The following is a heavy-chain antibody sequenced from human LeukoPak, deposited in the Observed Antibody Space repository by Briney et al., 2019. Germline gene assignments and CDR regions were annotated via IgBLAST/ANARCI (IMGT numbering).Heavy chain of an antibody. CDR1: GGSFSGYY. CDR3: ARSKWGYAFEI. Sequence: SETLSLTCAVYGGSFSGYYWSWIRQPPGKGLEWIGEINHSGSTNYNPSLKSRVTISVDTSKNHFSLKLRSVTAADTAVYYCARSKWGYAFEIWGQGTMVTVSS. J-gene: IGHJ3*02. D-gene: IGHD7-27*01. CDR2: INHSGST. V-gene: IGHV4-34*01.